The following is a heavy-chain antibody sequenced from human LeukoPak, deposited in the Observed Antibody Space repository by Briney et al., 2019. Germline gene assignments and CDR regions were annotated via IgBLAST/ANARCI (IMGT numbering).Heavy chain of an antibody. J-gene: IGHJ5*02. CDR1: GGSISSSSYY. V-gene: IGHV4-39*07. CDR3: ARDLGQYDYVWGSYRPNWFDP. D-gene: IGHD3-16*02. CDR2: IYYSGST. Sequence: SETLSLTCTVSGGSISSSSYYWGWIRQPPGKGLEWIGSIYYSGSTYYNPSLKSRVTISVDTSKNQFSLKLSSVTAADTAVYYCARDLGQYDYVWGSYRPNWFDPWGQGTLVTVSS.